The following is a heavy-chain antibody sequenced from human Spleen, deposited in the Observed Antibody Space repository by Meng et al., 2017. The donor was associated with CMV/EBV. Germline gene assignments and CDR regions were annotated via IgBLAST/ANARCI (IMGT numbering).Heavy chain of an antibody. D-gene: IGHD1-1*01. V-gene: IGHV3-21*01. CDR2: ISSSSSYI. Sequence: GESLKISCAASGFTFSSYIMNWVRQAPGKGLEWVSSISSSSSYIYYADSVKGRFTISRDNAKNSLYLQMNSLRAEDTAVYYCARKLERPDYYYYGMDVWGQGATVTVSS. CDR3: ARKLERPDYYYYGMDV. J-gene: IGHJ6*02. CDR1: GFTFSSYI.